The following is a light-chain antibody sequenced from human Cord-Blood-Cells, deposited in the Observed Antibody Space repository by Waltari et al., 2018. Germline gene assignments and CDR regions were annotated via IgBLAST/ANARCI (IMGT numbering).Light chain of an antibody. CDR3: QSYDSSLRGSVV. J-gene: IGLJ2*01. Sequence: QSVLTQPPSVSGAPGQRVTISCTGSSSNIGAGYDVHWYQQLPGTAPKLLIYCNSNRPSGVPDRFSGSKSGTSASLAITGLQAEDEADYYCQSYDSSLRGSVVFGGGTKLTVL. CDR2: CNS. CDR1: SSNIGAGYD. V-gene: IGLV1-40*01.